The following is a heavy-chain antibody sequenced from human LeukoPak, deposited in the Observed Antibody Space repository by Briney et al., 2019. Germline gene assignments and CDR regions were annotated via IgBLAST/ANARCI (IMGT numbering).Heavy chain of an antibody. J-gene: IGHJ4*02. V-gene: IGHV4-61*08. CDR1: GGSISSGDYY. D-gene: IGHD1-26*01. CDR3: ARDPTGRIDGRYFHFDQ. CDR2: IYYSGST. Sequence: SETLSLTCTVSGGSISSGDYYWSRIRQPPGKGLEWIGYIYYSGSTKYNPFLGSRVTMSVDTSKSQFSLRLSSATAADTAVYYCARDPTGRIDGRYFHFDQWGLGTLVTVYS.